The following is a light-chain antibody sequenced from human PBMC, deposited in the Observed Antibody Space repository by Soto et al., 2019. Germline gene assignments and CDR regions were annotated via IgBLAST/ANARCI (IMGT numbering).Light chain of an antibody. CDR3: MQALKTPYT. J-gene: IGKJ2*01. Sequence: DIALTQSPLSRPVTPGEAATISCRSSQSLMDSRGYVFLDWYVQKPGQSPQLLIFLASNRASWVPDRFSGSVSDTDFTLSISRVEAEDVGLYFCMQALKTPYTFGLGTKLELK. CDR1: QSLMDSRGYVF. V-gene: IGKV2-28*01. CDR2: LAS.